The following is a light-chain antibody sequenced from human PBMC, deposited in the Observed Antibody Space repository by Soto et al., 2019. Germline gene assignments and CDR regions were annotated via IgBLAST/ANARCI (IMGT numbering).Light chain of an antibody. Sequence: EIVLTQSPGSLSLSPRERATLSCRASQSVTSSHLAWYQQKPGQAPRLLIYGASSRATGIPHRFSGSGSGTDFTLTIRRLEPEDCGVYYCQQYGGSPPYTFGQGTRLEIK. CDR1: QSVTSSH. CDR3: QQYGGSPPYT. CDR2: GAS. V-gene: IGKV3-20*01. J-gene: IGKJ2*01.